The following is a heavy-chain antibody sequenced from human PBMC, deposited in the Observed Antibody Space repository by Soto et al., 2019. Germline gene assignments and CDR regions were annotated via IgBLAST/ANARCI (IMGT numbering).Heavy chain of an antibody. D-gene: IGHD4-17*01. Sequence: EVQLVESGGGLVKPGGSLRLSCVASGFSFSSYNMNWVRQAPGKGLEWVSCISSSSSYVYFTDSVKGRFTISRDNAKTSLYLQMNSLRAEDTGVYYCARTLTVTTRLEYYYYGMDVWGQGTTVTVSS. CDR3: ARTLTVTTRLEYYYYGMDV. CDR2: ISSSSSYV. CDR1: GFSFSSYN. J-gene: IGHJ6*02. V-gene: IGHV3-21*01.